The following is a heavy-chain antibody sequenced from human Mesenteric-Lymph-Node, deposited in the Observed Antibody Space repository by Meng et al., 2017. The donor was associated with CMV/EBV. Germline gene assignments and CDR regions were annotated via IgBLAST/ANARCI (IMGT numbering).Heavy chain of an antibody. Sequence: GESLKISCTTSGFTFSTFGMHWVRQAPGKGLEWVSSISGTSSYIYYADSVKGRFTISRDHAKNSLYLQMNSLRAEDTAVYYCARDERVGSSRYYYGLDVWGQGTTVTVSS. CDR2: ISGTSSYI. CDR1: GFTFSTFG. CDR3: ARDERVGSSRYYYGLDV. V-gene: IGHV3-21*01. D-gene: IGHD6-6*01. J-gene: IGHJ6*02.